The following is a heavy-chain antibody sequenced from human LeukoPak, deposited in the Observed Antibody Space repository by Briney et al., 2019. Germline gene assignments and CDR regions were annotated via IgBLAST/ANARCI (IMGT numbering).Heavy chain of an antibody. V-gene: IGHV1-18*01. CDR1: GYTFTSYG. Sequence: EASVKVSCKASGYTFTSYGISWVRQAPGQGLEWMGWISAYNGNTNYAQKLQGRVTMTTDTSTSTAYMELRSLRSDDTAVYYCARGTLRPTTVTTGPPRPFDYWGQGTLVTVSS. CDR2: ISAYNGNT. J-gene: IGHJ4*02. D-gene: IGHD4-17*01. CDR3: ARGTLRPTTVTTGPPRPFDY.